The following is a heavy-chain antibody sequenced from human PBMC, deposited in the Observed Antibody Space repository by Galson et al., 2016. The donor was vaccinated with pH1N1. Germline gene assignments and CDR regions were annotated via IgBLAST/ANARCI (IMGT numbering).Heavy chain of an antibody. CDR1: GYSLTNYW. CDR3: ASTRPEFRYFDWQKPHSFDY. CDR2: IYLGDSHT. Sequence: QSGAEVKKPGESLKISCEGFGYSLTNYWIVWVRQMPGQGLEWMGIIYLGDSHTSYSPSFQGPVTISADKSISPAYLERSGLKASDTATYYCASTRPEFRYFDWQKPHSFDYWGQGTLVTVSS. D-gene: IGHD3-9*01. V-gene: IGHV5-51*01. J-gene: IGHJ4*02.